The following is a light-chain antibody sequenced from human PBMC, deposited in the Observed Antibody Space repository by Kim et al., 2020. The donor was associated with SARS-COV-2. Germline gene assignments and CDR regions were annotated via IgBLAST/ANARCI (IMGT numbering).Light chain of an antibody. J-gene: IGLJ2*01. CDR2: KDD. CDR1: NLGYTY. V-gene: IGLV3-1*01. Sequence: VPPGQTASTSCSGDNLGYTYACCYNQKPGQYPVLVIYKDDKRPLGIPERFSASNSVNTATLTTSATQAMDEADHYCQAWDTTTEAVFGVGTQLTVL. CDR3: QAWDTTTEAV.